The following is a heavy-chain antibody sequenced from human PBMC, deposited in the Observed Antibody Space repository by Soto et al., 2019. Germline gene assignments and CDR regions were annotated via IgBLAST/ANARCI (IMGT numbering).Heavy chain of an antibody. CDR2: ISGSGGST. V-gene: IGHV3-23*01. CDR3: AKDAPYYYDSSGYPV. Sequence: GESLKISCAASGFTFSSYAMSWVRQAPGKGLEWVSAISGSGGSTYYADSVKGRFTISRDNSKNTLYLQMNSLRAEDTAVYYCAKDAPYYYDSSGYPVWGQGTLVTVSS. J-gene: IGHJ4*02. D-gene: IGHD3-22*01. CDR1: GFTFSSYA.